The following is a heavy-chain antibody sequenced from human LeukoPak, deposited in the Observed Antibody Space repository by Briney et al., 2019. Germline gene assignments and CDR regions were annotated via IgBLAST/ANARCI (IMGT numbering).Heavy chain of an antibody. Sequence: PGGPLRLSCAASGVTFSSYSMNWVRQAPGKGLEWVSSISTSSSYIYYADSVKGRFTISRDNAKNSPYLQMNSLRAEDTAVYYCARDNSEMDPYYCYYYGMDVWGQGTTVTVSS. CDR1: GVTFSSYS. V-gene: IGHV3-21*01. D-gene: IGHD4-23*01. J-gene: IGHJ6*02. CDR2: ISTSSSYI. CDR3: ARDNSEMDPYYCYYYGMDV.